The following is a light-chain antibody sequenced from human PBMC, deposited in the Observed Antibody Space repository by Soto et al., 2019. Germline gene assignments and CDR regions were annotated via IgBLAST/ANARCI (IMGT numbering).Light chain of an antibody. Sequence: VLTQSPGTLALSPGERATLSCRASQGVSSSHLAWYQHKSRQAPRRLIYSTSNRAPGIYDRFSGSGSGTDFTLSISRLEPVDSAVYYCQQHGSSPYTFGQGTKLEIK. CDR1: QGVSSSH. V-gene: IGKV3-20*01. CDR3: QQHGSSPYT. CDR2: STS. J-gene: IGKJ2*01.